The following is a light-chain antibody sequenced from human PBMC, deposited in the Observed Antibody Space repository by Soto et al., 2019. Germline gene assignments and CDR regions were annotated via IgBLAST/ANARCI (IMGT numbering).Light chain of an antibody. V-gene: IGKV3-11*01. CDR2: LTS. CDR3: HQRQSWPRT. CDR1: QALNTR. Sequence: EIVLTQSPATLSAFPGDRATLSCRASQALNTRLAWYQHKPGQAPRLLIYLTSNRAAGVPARFSAWGSETDFTLTISDVEPEDFAVYYCHQRQSWPRTLGQGTKVDIK. J-gene: IGKJ1*01.